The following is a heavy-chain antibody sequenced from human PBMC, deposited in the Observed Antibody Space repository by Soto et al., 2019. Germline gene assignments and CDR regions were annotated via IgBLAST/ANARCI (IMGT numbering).Heavy chain of an antibody. D-gene: IGHD6-19*01. V-gene: IGHV3-23*01. CDR3: AKDRGSRGWPAAFAI. CDR2: ISGSGGST. Sequence: GGSLILSCAASGGNFRGYAVSWVRPTQGKGLEWVSAISGSGGSTYYADSVKGRFTISRDNSKNTLYLQMNSLRAEDTAVYYCAKDRGSRGWPAAFAIWGQGTMVLGSS. CDR1: GGNFRGYA. J-gene: IGHJ3*02.